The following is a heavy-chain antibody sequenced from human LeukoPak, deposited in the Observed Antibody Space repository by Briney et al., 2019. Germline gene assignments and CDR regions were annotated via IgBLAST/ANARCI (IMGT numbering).Heavy chain of an antibody. CDR2: ISGSGGST. Sequence: GGSLRLSCATSGFTFSNYAMTWVRQAPGKGLEWVSGISGSGGSTYYADSVKGRFSISRDNSKNTLYLQMNSLRAEDTAVYYCAKDRGGNYLFYLDYWGQGTLVTVSS. D-gene: IGHD1-26*01. CDR1: GFTFSNYA. CDR3: AKDRGGNYLFYLDY. J-gene: IGHJ4*02. V-gene: IGHV3-23*01.